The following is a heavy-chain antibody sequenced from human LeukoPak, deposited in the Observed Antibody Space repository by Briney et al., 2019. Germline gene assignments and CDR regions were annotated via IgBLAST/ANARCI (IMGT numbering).Heavy chain of an antibody. V-gene: IGHV3-21*01. CDR1: GFSFSTYG. CDR3: ARHRTASDN. J-gene: IGHJ4*02. D-gene: IGHD3-16*02. Sequence: PGGSLRLSCAASGFSFSTYGLHWVRHTPGKGLEWVSSITTSSTYIYYADSVKVRFTISRDNAKNSLYLQMTSLRAEDTAVYYCARHRTASDNWGQGTLVTVSS. CDR2: ITTSSTYI.